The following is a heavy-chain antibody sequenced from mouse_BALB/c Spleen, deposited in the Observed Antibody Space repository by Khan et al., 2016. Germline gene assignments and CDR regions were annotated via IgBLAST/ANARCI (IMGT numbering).Heavy chain of an antibody. Sequence: QVQLQQPGAELVRPGASVELSCKASGYTFTSYWINWVRQRPGQGLEWIGNIYPSDRYTNYNQKFKDKATLTVDKSSNTAYMQLSSPTSEDSAVYYCTRDGVRRRSYAMDYWGQGTSVTVSS. CDR2: IYPSDRYT. V-gene: IGHV1-69*02. J-gene: IGHJ4*01. CDR1: GYTFTSYW. D-gene: IGHD2-14*01. CDR3: TRDGVRRRSYAMDY.